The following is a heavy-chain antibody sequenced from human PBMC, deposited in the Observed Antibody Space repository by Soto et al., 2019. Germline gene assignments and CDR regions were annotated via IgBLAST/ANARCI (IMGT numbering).Heavy chain of an antibody. V-gene: IGHV3-66*01. Sequence: PGKGLEWVSVIYSGGSTYYADSVKGRFTISRDNSKNTLYLQMNSLRAEVMALYFSFSSRRRHTRCSLGLGIPAEPLSDL. CDR3: FSSRRRHTRCSLGLGIPAEPLSDL. D-gene: IGHD3-10*02. J-gene: IGHJ2*01. CDR2: IYSGGST.